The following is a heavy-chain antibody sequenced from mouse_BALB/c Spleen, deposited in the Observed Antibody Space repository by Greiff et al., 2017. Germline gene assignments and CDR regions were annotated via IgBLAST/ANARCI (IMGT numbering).Heavy chain of an antibody. CDR2: ISYDGSN. V-gene: IGHV3-6*02. CDR3: AKERIYDGYLYYAMDY. CDR1: GYSITSGYY. J-gene: IGHJ4*01. Sequence: EVKLQESGPGLVKPSQSLSLTCSVTGYSITSGYYWNWIRQFPGNKLEWMGYISYDGSNNYNPSLKNRISITRDTSKNQFFLKLNSVTTEDTATYYCAKERIYDGYLYYAMDYWGQGTSVTVSS. D-gene: IGHD2-3*01.